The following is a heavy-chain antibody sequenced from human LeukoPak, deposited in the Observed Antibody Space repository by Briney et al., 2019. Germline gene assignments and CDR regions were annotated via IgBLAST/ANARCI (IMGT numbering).Heavy chain of an antibody. V-gene: IGHV3-9*01. Sequence: GGSLRRSCAASGFTFGDYAMHWARQAPGKGLEWGSGINLKSNNIGYADSVKGRFTISRDNAKNSLYLQMNSLRTEDTALYYCARDRAGYFYAMDVWGQGTSVTVSS. CDR3: ARDRAGYFYAMDV. D-gene: IGHD6-13*01. J-gene: IGHJ6*02. CDR2: INLKSNNI. CDR1: GFTFGDYA.